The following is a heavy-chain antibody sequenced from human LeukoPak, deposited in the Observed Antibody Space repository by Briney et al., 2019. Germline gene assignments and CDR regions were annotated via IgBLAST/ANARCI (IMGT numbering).Heavy chain of an antibody. CDR1: GGSISSYY. J-gene: IGHJ4*02. V-gene: IGHV4-59*08. CDR2: IYYSGST. CDR3: AASEEGYCSGGSCYNPFDY. Sequence: SETLSLTCTVSGGSISSYYWSWIRQPPGKGLEWIGYIYYSGSTNYNPSLKSRVTISVDTSKNQFSLKLSPVTAADTAVYYCAASEEGYCSGGSCYNPFDYWGQGTLVTVSS. D-gene: IGHD2-15*01.